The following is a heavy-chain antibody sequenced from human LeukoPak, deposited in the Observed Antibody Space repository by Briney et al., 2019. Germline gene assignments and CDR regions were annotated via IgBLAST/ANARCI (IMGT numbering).Heavy chain of an antibody. Sequence: GASVKVSCKASAYTFIGHYIHWIRQAPGQGLECLGWINPNSGDTEYAQNFQGRVTMTSDTSISTAYMELSRLRSDDTAVFYCARSIRGTVGGSDWYIFDYWGQGTLVTVSS. CDR2: INPNSGDT. D-gene: IGHD6-13*01. J-gene: IGHJ4*02. V-gene: IGHV1-2*02. CDR1: AYTFIGHY. CDR3: ARSIRGTVGGSDWYIFDY.